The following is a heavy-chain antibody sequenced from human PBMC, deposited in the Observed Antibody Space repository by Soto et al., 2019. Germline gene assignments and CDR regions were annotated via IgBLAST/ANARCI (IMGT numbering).Heavy chain of an antibody. CDR2: IKSEEDGGTT. D-gene: IGHD1-26*01. V-gene: IGHV3-15*01. CDR1: GFPLPNPW. J-gene: IGHJ4*02. CDR3: AASVVGATFDF. Sequence: EVQLVESGGGLVKPGGSLRLPFEAPGFPLPNPWLNWVRRAPGKGLEWVGRIKSEEDGGTTDHAAPVKGRFTISRDDSKNTVYLQMNSLKAEDTAVYYCAASVVGATFDFWGQGTLVTVSS.